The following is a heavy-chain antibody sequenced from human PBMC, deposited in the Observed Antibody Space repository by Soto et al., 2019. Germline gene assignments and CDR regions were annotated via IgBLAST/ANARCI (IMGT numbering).Heavy chain of an antibody. V-gene: IGHV3-48*02. Sequence: EVQLVESGGGLVQPGGSLRLSCAASGFTFSSYNMNWVRQAPGKGLEWVSFISTSSSTIYYADSVKGRFTISRDNAKNSLFLQMSSLRDEDTAVYYCATSVGASGYDFYWGQGTLVTVSS. J-gene: IGHJ4*02. D-gene: IGHD5-12*01. CDR1: GFTFSSYN. CDR2: ISTSSSTI. CDR3: ATSVGASGYDFY.